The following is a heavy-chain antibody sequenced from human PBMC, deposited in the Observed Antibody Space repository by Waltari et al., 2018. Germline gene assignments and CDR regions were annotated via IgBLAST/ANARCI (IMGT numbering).Heavy chain of an antibody. D-gene: IGHD1-26*01. J-gene: IGHJ4*02. CDR3: ARAGIVGAIVDY. CDR1: GFTFSSYS. Sequence: EVQLVESGGGLVKPGGSLRLSCAASGFTFSSYSMNWVRQAPGKGLELVSSISSSSSYIYYADSVKGRFTISRDNAKNSLYLQMNSLRAEDTAVYYCARAGIVGAIVDYWGQGTLVTVSS. CDR2: ISSSSSYI. V-gene: IGHV3-21*01.